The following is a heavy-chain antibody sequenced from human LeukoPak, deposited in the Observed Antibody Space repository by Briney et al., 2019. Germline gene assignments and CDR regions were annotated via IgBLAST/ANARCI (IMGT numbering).Heavy chain of an antibody. J-gene: IGHJ4*02. CDR2: IYYSGST. CDR1: GGSMSSYY. Sequence: SETLSLTCTVSGGSMSSYYWSWIRQPPGKGLEWIGYIYYSGSTNYNPSLKSRVTISVDTSKNQFSLKLSSVTAADTAVYYCARAALRVGATSFDYWGQGTLVTVSS. CDR3: ARAALRVGATSFDY. D-gene: IGHD1-26*01. V-gene: IGHV4-59*01.